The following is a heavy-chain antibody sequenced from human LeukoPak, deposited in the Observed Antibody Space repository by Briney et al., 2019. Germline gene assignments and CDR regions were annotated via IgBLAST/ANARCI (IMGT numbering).Heavy chain of an antibody. J-gene: IGHJ3*02. D-gene: IGHD4-17*01. V-gene: IGHV1-2*02. Sequence: ASVKVSCKASGYTFTGYYMHWVRQAPGQGLEWMGWINPNSGGTNYAQKFQGRVTMTRDTSISTAYMELSRLRSDDTAVYYCARVDYGDIYGAFDIWGQGTMVTVSS. CDR1: GYTFTGYY. CDR3: ARVDYGDIYGAFDI. CDR2: INPNSGGT.